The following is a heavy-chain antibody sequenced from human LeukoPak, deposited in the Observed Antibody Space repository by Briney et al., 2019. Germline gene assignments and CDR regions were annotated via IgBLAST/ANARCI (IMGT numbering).Heavy chain of an antibody. V-gene: IGHV4-34*01. CDR1: GGSFSGYY. CDR3: ARRDKYYDFWSGYSGRRRTHWFDP. J-gene: IGHJ5*02. D-gene: IGHD3-3*01. Sequence: PSETLSLTCAVYGGSFSGYYWSWIRQPPGKGLEWIGEINHSGSTNYNPSLKSRVTISVDTSKNQFSLKLSSVTAADTAVYYCARRDKYYDFWSGYSGRRRTHWFDPWGQGTLVTVSS. CDR2: INHSGST.